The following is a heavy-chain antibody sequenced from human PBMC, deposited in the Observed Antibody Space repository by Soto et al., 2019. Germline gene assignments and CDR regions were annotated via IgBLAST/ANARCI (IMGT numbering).Heavy chain of an antibody. V-gene: IGHV3-23*01. D-gene: IGHD1-26*01. J-gene: IGHJ6*02. CDR1: GFTFSSYA. CDR3: ANLRIVGARVGYYGMDG. Sequence: EVQLLESGGGLVQPGGSLRLSCAASGFTFSSYAMSWVRQAPGKGLEWVSAISGSGGSTYYADSVKGRFTISRDNSKNTLYLQMNSLRAEDTAVYYCANLRIVGARVGYYGMDGWGQGTTVTGSS. CDR2: ISGSGGST.